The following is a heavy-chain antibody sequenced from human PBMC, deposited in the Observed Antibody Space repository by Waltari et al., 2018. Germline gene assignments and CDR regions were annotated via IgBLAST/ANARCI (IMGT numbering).Heavy chain of an antibody. D-gene: IGHD3-10*01. Sequence: QVQLQESGPRLVKPSETLSLTCTVSGGSVRDGIYSWAWIRQPPGKGREWIGSVYSSGSPHYKSSLKSRVTMSVDMSKNQFSLRLTSVTAADTATYYCARQSYGSGTYEFDFWGQGALVTVSS. J-gene: IGHJ4*02. CDR3: ARQSYGSGTYEFDF. CDR1: GGSVRDGIYS. V-gene: IGHV4-39*01. CDR2: VYSSGSP.